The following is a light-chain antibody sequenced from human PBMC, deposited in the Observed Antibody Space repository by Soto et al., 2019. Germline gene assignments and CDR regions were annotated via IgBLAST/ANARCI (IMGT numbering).Light chain of an antibody. CDR1: TSNIGENS. CDR3: AAWDGSLNGHV. V-gene: IGLV1-44*01. J-gene: IGLJ1*01. Sequence: QSVLTQPPSVSGTLGQGVTISWSGSTSNIGENSVGWFQQLPGTAPKVLIYVTNKRPSGVPDRFSGSKSGTSAYLAISGLQSEDEADYYCAAWDGSLNGHVFGTGTKVTVL. CDR2: VTN.